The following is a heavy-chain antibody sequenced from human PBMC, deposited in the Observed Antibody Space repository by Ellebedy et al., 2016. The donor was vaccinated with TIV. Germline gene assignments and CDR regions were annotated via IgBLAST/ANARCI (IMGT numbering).Heavy chain of an antibody. CDR2: IYYTGRT. Sequence: SETLSLTCTVSGDSIDTGGYYWSWIRHHPGKGLEWIGYIYYTGRTDYNPSLKSRVTLSIDTSKTQFSLKLTSVTAADTAVYYCARGNSDYGIDAFDIWGHGTMVTVSA. CDR3: ARGNSDYGIDAFDI. J-gene: IGHJ3*02. CDR1: GDSIDTGGYY. V-gene: IGHV4-31*03. D-gene: IGHD4-17*01.